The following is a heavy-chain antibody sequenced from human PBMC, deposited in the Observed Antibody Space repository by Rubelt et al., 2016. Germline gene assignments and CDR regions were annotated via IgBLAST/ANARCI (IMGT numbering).Heavy chain of an antibody. Sequence: QVQLQQWGAGLLKPSETLSLTCAVYGGSFSGYYWSWIRQPPGKGLEWIGEINHSGSTNYNPSLKRQVTLSVDTLNNQCSLKLGVVTAADTAVYYWAGVDMVRGVIPYGMDVWGQGTTVTVSS. CDR2: INHSGST. D-gene: IGHD3-10*01. CDR1: GGSFSGYY. V-gene: IGHV4-34*01. CDR3: AGVDMVRGVIPYGMDV. J-gene: IGHJ6*02.